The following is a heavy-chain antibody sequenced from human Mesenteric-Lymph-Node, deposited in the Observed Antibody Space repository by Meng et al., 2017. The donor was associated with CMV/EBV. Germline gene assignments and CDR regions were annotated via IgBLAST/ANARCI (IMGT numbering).Heavy chain of an antibody. CDR2: ISSISNHI. J-gene: IGHJ4*02. D-gene: IGHD6-13*01. CDR3: ARDGSTTWYEFDC. Sequence: WGSLRLSCAASEFTFSDHYMNWVRQAPGKGLEWISSISSISNHIYYADSVKGRFTISRDNAKNLLYLQMNSLRAEDTAMYYCARDGSTTWYEFDCWGQGALVTVSS. V-gene: IGHV3-21*01. CDR1: EFTFSDHY.